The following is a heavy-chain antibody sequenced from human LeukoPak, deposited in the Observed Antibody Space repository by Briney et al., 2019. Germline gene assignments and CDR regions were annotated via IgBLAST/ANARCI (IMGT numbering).Heavy chain of an antibody. CDR3: ASDSSGYRYYYYGMDV. D-gene: IGHD3-22*01. V-gene: IGHV4-34*01. Sequence: SETLSLTCAVYGVSFSGYYWSWIRQPPGKGLEWIGEINHSGSTNYNPSLKSRVTISVDTSKNQFSLKLSSVTAADTAVYYCASDSSGYRYYYYGMDVWGQGTTVTVSS. CDR1: GVSFSGYY. CDR2: INHSGST. J-gene: IGHJ6*02.